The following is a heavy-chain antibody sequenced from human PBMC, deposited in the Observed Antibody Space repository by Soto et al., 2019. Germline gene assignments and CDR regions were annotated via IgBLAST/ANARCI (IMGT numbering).Heavy chain of an antibody. CDR1: GGTFSDST. V-gene: IGHV1-69*06. Sequence: QVQLVQSGAELRKPGSSVKVSCKASGGTFSDSTINWVRQAPGQRLEWMGGIIPIFDTANYAEKFQGRVTITADKSTSTAFMEVSSLRSEDTAVYYCARNGTLTGYSYGMDVWDQGTMVTVSS. J-gene: IGHJ6*02. D-gene: IGHD7-27*01. CDR3: ARNGTLTGYSYGMDV. CDR2: IIPIFDTA.